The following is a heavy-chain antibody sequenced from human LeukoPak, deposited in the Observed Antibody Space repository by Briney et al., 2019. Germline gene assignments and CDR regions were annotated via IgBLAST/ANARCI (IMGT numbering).Heavy chain of an antibody. V-gene: IGHV1-2*02. J-gene: IGHJ4*02. D-gene: IGHD3-22*01. CDR3: ARDDVSGYPREIDY. CDR2: INPNSGGT. Sequence: GASVKVSCKASGYTFTGYYMHWVRQAPGQGLEWMGWINPNSGGTDYAQKLQGRVTMTTDTSTSTAYMELRSLRSDDTAVYYCARDDVSGYPREIDYWGQGTLVTVSS. CDR1: GYTFTGYY.